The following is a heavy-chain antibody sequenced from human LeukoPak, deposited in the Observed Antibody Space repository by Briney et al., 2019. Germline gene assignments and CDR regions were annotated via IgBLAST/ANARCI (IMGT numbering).Heavy chain of an antibody. CDR3: ARRDYLDHFYYIDV. CDR1: GDSISSHY. Sequence: SGTLSLTCTVSGDSISSHYWSWFRQPPGKGLEWIGYIHYTGITKYNPSLKSGVTISLDTSKNQFSLKLSSVTAADTAVYYCARRDYLDHFYYIDVWDKGNTVTVSS. CDR2: IHYTGIT. V-gene: IGHV4-59*11. J-gene: IGHJ6*03. D-gene: IGHD3-10*01.